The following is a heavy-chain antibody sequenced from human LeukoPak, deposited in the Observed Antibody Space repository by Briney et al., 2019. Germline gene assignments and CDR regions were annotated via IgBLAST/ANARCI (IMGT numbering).Heavy chain of an antibody. J-gene: IGHJ6*04. D-gene: IGHD2-2*01. CDR2: ISYDGSNK. Sequence: GGSLRLSCAASGFTFSSYAMHWVRQAPGTGLEWVAVISYDGSNKYYADSVKGRFTISRDNSKNTLYLQMDSLRAEDTAVYYCARDKGYCSSTSCYGYYYYGMDVWGKGTTVTVSS. CDR1: GFTFSSYA. CDR3: ARDKGYCSSTSCYGYYYYGMDV. V-gene: IGHV3-30*04.